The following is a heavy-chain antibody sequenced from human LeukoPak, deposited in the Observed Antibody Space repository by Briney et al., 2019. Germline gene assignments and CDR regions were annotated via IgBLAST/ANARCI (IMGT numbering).Heavy chain of an antibody. J-gene: IGHJ4*02. CDR2: ISYDGSNK. D-gene: IGHD6-13*01. Sequence: GGSLRLSCAASGFTFSSYAMHWVRQAPGKGLEWVAVISYDGSNKYYADSVKGRFTISRGNSKNTLYLQMNSLRAEDTAVYYCARAPPGIAAAGIDYWGQGTLVTVSS. V-gene: IGHV3-30*01. CDR1: GFTFSSYA. CDR3: ARAPPGIAAAGIDY.